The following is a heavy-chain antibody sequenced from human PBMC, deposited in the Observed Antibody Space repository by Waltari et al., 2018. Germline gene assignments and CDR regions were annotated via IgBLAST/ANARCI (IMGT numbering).Heavy chain of an antibody. Sequence: QVQLQESGPGLVKPSETLSLTRTVSGGHISSGGYYWSWVRQHPGKGLEWIGYIYYSGFTYYNPSLKSQLTISVDTSKNQFSLKLSSVTAADTAVYYCARDKKGLRIFDYWGQGTLVTVSS. CDR3: ARDKKGLRIFDY. D-gene: IGHD5-12*01. J-gene: IGHJ4*02. CDR2: IYYSGFT. V-gene: IGHV4-31*01. CDR1: GGHISSGGYY.